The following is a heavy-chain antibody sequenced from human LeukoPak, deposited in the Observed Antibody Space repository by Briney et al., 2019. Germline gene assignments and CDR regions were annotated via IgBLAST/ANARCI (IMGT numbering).Heavy chain of an antibody. CDR3: ARGSSSGWGYYYYYMDV. D-gene: IGHD6-19*01. Sequence: GGSLRLSCAASGFAFSNYAMTWVRQAPGKGLEWVSYISSSGSTIYYADSVKGRFTISRDNAKNSLYLQMNSLRAEDTAVYYCARGSSSGWGYYYYYMDVWGKGTTVTISS. CDR1: GFAFSNYA. V-gene: IGHV3-48*03. J-gene: IGHJ6*03. CDR2: ISSSGSTI.